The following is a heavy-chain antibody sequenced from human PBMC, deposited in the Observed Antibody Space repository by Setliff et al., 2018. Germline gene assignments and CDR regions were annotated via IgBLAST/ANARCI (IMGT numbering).Heavy chain of an antibody. CDR1: GGSISSYY. D-gene: IGHD3-3*01. V-gene: IGHV4-59*01. CDR2: IYYSGST. J-gene: IGHJ4*02. Sequence: SETLSLTCTVSGGSISSYYWSWIRQPPGKGLEWIGYIYYSGSTNYNPSLKSRVTISVDTSKNQFSLKLSSVTAADTAVYYCARVPMYYNFWSGYYGERGEYFDYWGQGTLVTV. CDR3: ARVPMYYNFWSGYYGERGEYFDY.